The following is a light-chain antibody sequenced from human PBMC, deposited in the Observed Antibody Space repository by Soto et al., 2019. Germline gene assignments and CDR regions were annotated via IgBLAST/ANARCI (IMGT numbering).Light chain of an antibody. CDR2: KAS. Sequence: DIQITQAPSTLSGSVEDRVTITCRASQTISSWLAWYQQKPGKAPKLLIYKASTLKSGVPPRFSGSGSGTEFTLTINSLQPDDFATYYCQQHSNYWKFGHGTKVDI. V-gene: IGKV1-5*03. CDR3: QQHSNYWK. CDR1: QTISSW. J-gene: IGKJ1*01.